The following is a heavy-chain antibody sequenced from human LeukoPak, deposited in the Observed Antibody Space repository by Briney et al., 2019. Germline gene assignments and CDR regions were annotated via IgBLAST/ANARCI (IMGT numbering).Heavy chain of an antibody. CDR2: IYYSGST. CDR3: ARDLAEGYYYDSSGYLAWFDP. D-gene: IGHD3-22*01. J-gene: IGHJ5*02. V-gene: IGHV4-39*07. Sequence: SETLSLTCTVSGGSISSSSYYWGWIRQPPGKGLEWIGSIYYSGSTYYNPSLKSRVTISVDTSKNQFSLKLSSVTAADTAVYYCARDLAEGYYYDSSGYLAWFDPWGQGTLVTVSS. CDR1: GGSISSSSYY.